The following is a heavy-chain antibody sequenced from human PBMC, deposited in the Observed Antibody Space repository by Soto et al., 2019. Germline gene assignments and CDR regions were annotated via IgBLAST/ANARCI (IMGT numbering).Heavy chain of an antibody. J-gene: IGHJ4*02. CDR2: IYSSGST. V-gene: IGHV3-66*03. CDR1: GFTVSNNY. CDR3: ARNIYCSGGSCSDS. Sequence: GGSLRLSCAASGFTVSNNYMTWVRQAPGKGLEWVSFIYSSGSTYYADSVKCRFTISRDNFKNTLYLHMNSLRPEDTAVYYCARNIYCSGGSCSDSWGQGTLVTVSS. D-gene: IGHD2-15*01.